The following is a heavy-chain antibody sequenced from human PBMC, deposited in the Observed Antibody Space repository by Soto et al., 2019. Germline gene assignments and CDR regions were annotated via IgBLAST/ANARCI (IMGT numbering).Heavy chain of an antibody. CDR1: GYSISSGYY. V-gene: IGHV4-38-2*02. Sequence: SETLSLTCVVSGYSISSGYYWAWVRQPPGKELEWIGSIYHSGKTYYKPSLRSRVTVSVDTSKNQFSMKLISMTAADTAVYYCARDKRVTMIGGWFDPWGQGTLLTVSS. D-gene: IGHD3-22*01. CDR3: ARDKRVTMIGGWFDP. CDR2: IYHSGKT. J-gene: IGHJ5*02.